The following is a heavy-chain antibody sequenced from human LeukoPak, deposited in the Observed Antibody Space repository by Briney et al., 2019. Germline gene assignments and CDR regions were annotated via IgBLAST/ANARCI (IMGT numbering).Heavy chain of an antibody. CDR1: GFTLTTYA. D-gene: IGHD3-9*01. V-gene: IGHV3-23*01. CDR3: AKADGDFDWLLLSTYYYYYGMDV. CDR2: IVVVGGTK. J-gene: IGHJ6*02. Sequence: GGSLRLSCEAPGFTLTTYAMAWFRQAPGKGLEWVPVIVVVGGTKYYADSVKGRFTISRDNSKNTLYLQMNSLRAEDTAVYYCAKADGDFDWLLLSTYYYYYGMDVWGQGTTVTVSS.